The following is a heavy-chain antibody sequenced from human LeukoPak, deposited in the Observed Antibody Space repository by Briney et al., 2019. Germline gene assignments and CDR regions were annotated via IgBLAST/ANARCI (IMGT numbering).Heavy chain of an antibody. Sequence: RGSLRLSCAASGFTFSSYWMSWVRQAPGKGLEWVANIKQDGSEKYYVDSVKGRFTISRDNAKNSLYLQMNSLRAEDTAVYYCARTGGSGSLEYYYYGMDVWGKGTTVTVSS. CDR3: ARTGGSGSLEYYYYGMDV. V-gene: IGHV3-7*03. J-gene: IGHJ6*04. CDR1: GFTFSSYW. D-gene: IGHD3-10*01. CDR2: IKQDGSEK.